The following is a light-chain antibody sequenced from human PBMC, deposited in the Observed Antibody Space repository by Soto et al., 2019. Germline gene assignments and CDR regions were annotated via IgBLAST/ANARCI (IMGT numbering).Light chain of an antibody. V-gene: IGLV1-40*01. Sequence: QSVLTQPPSVSGAPGQRVSISCTGSSSNIGARYDVHWYQQLPGTAPKLLIYDNNNRPSGVPDRFSGSRSGTSASLAITGLQAEDEADYYCQSYGSSLSGSGVFGTGTKLTVL. J-gene: IGLJ1*01. CDR1: SSNIGARYD. CDR2: DNN. CDR3: QSYGSSLSGSGV.